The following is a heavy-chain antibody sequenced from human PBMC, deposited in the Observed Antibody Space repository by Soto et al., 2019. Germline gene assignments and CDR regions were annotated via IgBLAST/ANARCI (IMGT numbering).Heavy chain of an antibody. J-gene: IGHJ6*02. CDR1: GFTFSSYA. CDR2: ISYDGSNK. V-gene: IGHV3-30-3*01. D-gene: IGHD2-2*02. CDR3: ARDRSPCTSSSCYMGYHYYGMDV. Sequence: QVPLVESGGGVVQPGRSLRLSCAASGFTFSSYAMHWVRQAPGKGLEWVAVISYDGSNKYYADSVKGRVTISRDNSKNTLYLQMNSLRAEDTTVYYCARDRSPCTSSSCYMGYHYYGMDVWGQGTTVTVSS.